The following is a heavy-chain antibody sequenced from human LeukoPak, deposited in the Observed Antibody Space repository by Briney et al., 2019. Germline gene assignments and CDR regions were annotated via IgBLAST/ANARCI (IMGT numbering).Heavy chain of an antibody. Sequence: GRSLRLSCAASGFTFSSYGMHWVRQAPGKGLEWVAVISYDGSNKYYADSVKGRFTISRDNSKNTLYLQMNGLRAEDTAVYYCAKRIVGPYFYYFDYWGQGTLVTVSS. CDR3: AKRIVGPYFYYFDY. CDR1: GFTFSSYG. J-gene: IGHJ4*02. D-gene: IGHD1-26*01. V-gene: IGHV3-30*18. CDR2: ISYDGSNK.